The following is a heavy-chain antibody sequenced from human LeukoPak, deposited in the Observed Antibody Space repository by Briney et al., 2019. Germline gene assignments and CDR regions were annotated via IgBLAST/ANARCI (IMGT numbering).Heavy chain of an antibody. CDR1: GXTLSPYG. CDR3: AKEGTPQVSTWYDL. Sequence: GMSLRLSCAASGXTLSPYGMHWVRQAPGKGLEWVGVISYEGGTQHYADSVKGRFIISRDNPRNTLYPQMNILRTEDTAVSYCAKEGTPQVSTWYDLWGQGTQVIVSS. J-gene: IGHJ5*02. D-gene: IGHD3-10*01. CDR2: ISYEGGTQ. V-gene: IGHV3-30*18.